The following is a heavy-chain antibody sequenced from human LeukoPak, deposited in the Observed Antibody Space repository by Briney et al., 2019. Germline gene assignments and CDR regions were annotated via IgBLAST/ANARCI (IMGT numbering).Heavy chain of an antibody. V-gene: IGHV1-69*04. CDR1: GGTFSSYA. D-gene: IGHD5-12*01. CDR3: ARGYSGYDSYYGMDV. CDR2: IIPIFGIA. J-gene: IGHJ6*02. Sequence: GASVKVSCKASGGTFSSYAISWVRQVPGQGLEWMGRIIPIFGIANYAQKFQGRVTITADKSTSTAYMELSSLRSEDTAVYYCARGYSGYDSYYGMDVWGQGTTVTVSS.